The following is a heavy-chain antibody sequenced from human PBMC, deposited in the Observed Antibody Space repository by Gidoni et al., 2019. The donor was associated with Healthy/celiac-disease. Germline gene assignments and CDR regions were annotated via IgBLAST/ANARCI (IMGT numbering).Heavy chain of an antibody. CDR1: GGSISSSSYY. J-gene: IGHJ4*02. CDR3: ASGGWYYDSSGYYRLESFDY. Sequence: QLQLQESGPGLVKPSETLSLTCTVAGGSISSSSYYWGWIRQPPGKGLEWIGSIYSSGSTYYTPSLKSRVTISVDTSKNQFSLKLSSVTAADTAVYYCASGGWYYDSSGYYRLESFDYWGQGTLVTVSS. V-gene: IGHV4-39*07. D-gene: IGHD3-22*01. CDR2: IYSSGST.